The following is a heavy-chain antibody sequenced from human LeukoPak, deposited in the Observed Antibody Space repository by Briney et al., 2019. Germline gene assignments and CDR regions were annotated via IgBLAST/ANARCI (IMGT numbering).Heavy chain of an antibody. CDR3: ARDSGYCSGGSCQTPFDY. Sequence: SETVSLTCTVSGGSISSYYWSWIRQPPGKGLEWIGYIYYSGSTNYNPSLKSRVTISVDTSKNQFSLKLSSVTAADTAVYYCARDSGYCSGGSCQTPFDYWGQGTLVTVSS. CDR1: GGSISSYY. D-gene: IGHD2-15*01. V-gene: IGHV4-59*01. CDR2: IYYSGST. J-gene: IGHJ4*02.